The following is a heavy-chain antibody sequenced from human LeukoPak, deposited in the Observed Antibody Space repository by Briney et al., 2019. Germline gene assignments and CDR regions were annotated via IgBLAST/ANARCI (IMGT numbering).Heavy chain of an antibody. J-gene: IGHJ4*02. CDR3: ARGTIAAADTVDY. Sequence: GASVKVSCKASGYTFTGYYMHWVRQAPGQGLEWMGWINPNGGGTNYAQKFQGWVTMTRDTSISTAYMELSRLRSDDTAVYYCARGTIAAADTVDYWGQGTLVTVSS. CDR1: GYTFTGYY. D-gene: IGHD6-13*01. V-gene: IGHV1-2*04. CDR2: INPNGGGT.